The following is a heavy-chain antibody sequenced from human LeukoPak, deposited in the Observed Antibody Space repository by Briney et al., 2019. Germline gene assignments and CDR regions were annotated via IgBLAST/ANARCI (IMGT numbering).Heavy chain of an antibody. V-gene: IGHV3-74*01. D-gene: IGHD2-2*01. CDR2: INSDGSST. CDR1: GFTFSSYW. CDR3: AREVCSSTSCPIDY. Sequence: GGSLRLSCSASGFTFSSYWMHWLRQAPGKGLVWVSRINSDGSSTSYADSVKGRFTISRDNAKITLYLQMNSLRAEDTAVYYCAREVCSSTSCPIDYWGQGTLVTVSS. J-gene: IGHJ4*02.